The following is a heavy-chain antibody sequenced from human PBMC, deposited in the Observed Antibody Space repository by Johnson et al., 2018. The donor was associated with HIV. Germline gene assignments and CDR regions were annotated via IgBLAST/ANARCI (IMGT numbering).Heavy chain of an antibody. Sequence: QVQLVESGGGVVQPGRSLRLSCAASGFTFRSNGMHWVRQAPGKGLEWVTFIQYDGSDKSYADSVKGRFTVSRDNSKNTLYLQMNSLRGEDTAMYYCTTAGLRYFDWFTGAFDIWGQGTMVTVSS. CDR3: TTAGLRYFDWFTGAFDI. V-gene: IGHV3-30*03. J-gene: IGHJ3*02. CDR1: GFTFRSNG. D-gene: IGHD3-9*01. CDR2: IQYDGSDK.